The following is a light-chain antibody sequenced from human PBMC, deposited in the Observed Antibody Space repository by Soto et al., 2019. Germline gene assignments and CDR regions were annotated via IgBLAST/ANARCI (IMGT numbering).Light chain of an antibody. CDR2: EVS. V-gene: IGLV2-14*01. CDR1: SSDVGGYNY. J-gene: IGLJ1*01. CDR3: SSYTSSSTYV. Sequence: QSALTQPASVSGSPGQSITISCTGTSSDVGGYNYVSWYQQHPGKAPKLMIYEVSNRPSGVSNRFSGSKSGNAASLTISGPQGEDEGDYYCSSYTSSSTYVVGPGTKVTVL.